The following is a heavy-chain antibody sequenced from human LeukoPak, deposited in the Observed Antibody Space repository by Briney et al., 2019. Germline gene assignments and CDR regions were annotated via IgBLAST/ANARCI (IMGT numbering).Heavy chain of an antibody. V-gene: IGHV4-34*01. CDR2: INHSGST. D-gene: IGHD3-22*01. J-gene: IGHJ4*02. Sequence: SETLSLTCAVYGGSFSGYYWSRIRQPPGKGLEWIGEINHSGSTNYNPSLKSRVMISIDTSKNQFSLKLRSVTAADTAVYYCARRGRGLRYYFDSSGYYLFDFWGQGDLVTVSS. CDR1: GGSFSGYY. CDR3: ARRGRGLRYYFDSSGYYLFDF.